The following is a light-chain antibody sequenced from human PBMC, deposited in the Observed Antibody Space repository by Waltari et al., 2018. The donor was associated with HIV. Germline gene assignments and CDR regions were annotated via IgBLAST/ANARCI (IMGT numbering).Light chain of an antibody. CDR1: QSLLHSNGNNY. J-gene: IGKJ2*01. Sequence: DIVMLHSPPSLPVTPGESASISCRSIQSLLHSNGNNYLDWELQKPGQSPQLLIHLGSDRASGVPDRVSVSGSGTDFILKISRVEAEDVGVYYCMQALQTPYTFGQGTKLEIK. V-gene: IGKV2-28*01. CDR3: MQALQTPYT. CDR2: LGS.